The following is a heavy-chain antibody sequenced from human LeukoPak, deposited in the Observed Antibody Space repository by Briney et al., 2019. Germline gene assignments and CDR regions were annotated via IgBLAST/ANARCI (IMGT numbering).Heavy chain of an antibody. D-gene: IGHD2-15*01. CDR2: IYSGGST. V-gene: IGHV3-66*01. Sequence: GGSLRLSCAASGFTVSSNYMSWVRQAPGKGLEWVSVIYSGGSTYYADSVKGRFTISRDNSKNTLYLQMNSLRAEDTAVYYCARDRCSGGSCYSKRFAFDIGGQGTMVTVS. CDR3: ARDRCSGGSCYSKRFAFDI. J-gene: IGHJ3*02. CDR1: GFTVSSNY.